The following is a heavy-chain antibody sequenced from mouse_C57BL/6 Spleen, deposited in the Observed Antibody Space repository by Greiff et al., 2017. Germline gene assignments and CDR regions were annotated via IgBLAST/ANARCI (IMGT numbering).Heavy chain of an antibody. Sequence: VHLVESGPELVKPGASVKISCKASGYAFSSSWMNWVKQRPGKGLEWIGRIYPGDGDTNYNGKFKGKATLTADKSSSTAYMQLSSLTSEDSAVYFCARSPVITTVVPFAYWGQGTLVTVSA. J-gene: IGHJ3*01. CDR2: IYPGDGDT. D-gene: IGHD1-1*01. CDR1: GYAFSSSW. CDR3: ARSPVITTVVPFAY. V-gene: IGHV1-82*01.